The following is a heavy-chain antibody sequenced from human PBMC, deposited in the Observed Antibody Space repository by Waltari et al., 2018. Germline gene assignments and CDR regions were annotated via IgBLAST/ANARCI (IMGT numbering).Heavy chain of an antibody. J-gene: IGHJ2*01. CDR3: ARGYDNIVSGRYCDI. CDR1: GGSISSKY. Sequence: QVQLQESGPGLVKPSETLSLTCAVSGGSISSKYWNWVRLPPGKGLEWIGRIYGSGGSAGYNPTLKSRVSISTDASKNQFSLKLMSVTAAETAVDYCARGYDNIVSGRYCDIWGPGTPITISS. D-gene: IGHD3-22*01. CDR2: IYGSGGSA. V-gene: IGHV4-4*07.